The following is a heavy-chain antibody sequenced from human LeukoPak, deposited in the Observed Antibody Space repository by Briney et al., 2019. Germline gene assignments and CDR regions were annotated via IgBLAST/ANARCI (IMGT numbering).Heavy chain of an antibody. V-gene: IGHV3-53*01. CDR1: GFIAGYNY. CDR3: ASYYCSSGSCYFDH. J-gene: IGHJ4*02. CDR2: IYRGDT. Sequence: GGSLRLSCEVSGFIAGYNYMSWVRQAPGKGLEWVSVIYRGDTYYADSVKGRFTISRDDSKNTVFLQMNNLRAEDTAEYFCASYYCSSGSCYFDHWGQGTLVTVSS. D-gene: IGHD2-15*01.